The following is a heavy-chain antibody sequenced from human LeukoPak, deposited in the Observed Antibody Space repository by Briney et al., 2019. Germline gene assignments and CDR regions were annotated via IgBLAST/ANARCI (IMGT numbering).Heavy chain of an antibody. J-gene: IGHJ4*02. CDR2: IYYSGST. CDR3: ARGIFYDSSGYPPGLFDY. CDR1: GGSFSSGGYY. Sequence: PSETLSLTCTVSGGSFSSGGYYWSWIRQHPGKGLEWIGYIYYSGSTYYNPSLKSRVTMSVDTSKNQFSLKVSSVTAADTAVYYCARGIFYDSSGYPPGLFDYWGQGTLVTVSS. D-gene: IGHD3-22*01. V-gene: IGHV4-31*03.